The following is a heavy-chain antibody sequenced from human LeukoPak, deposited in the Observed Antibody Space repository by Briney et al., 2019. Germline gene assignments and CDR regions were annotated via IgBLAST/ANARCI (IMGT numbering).Heavy chain of an antibody. J-gene: IGHJ6*03. Sequence: GGSLRLSCAASGFTFDDYGLSWVRQAPGKGLEWVSTINWNGGSTGYADSVKGRFTISRDNAKNSLYLQMNGLRPEDTAVYYCARDPYSGNYGPYYYYYMDVWGKGTTVTISS. D-gene: IGHD1-26*01. CDR2: INWNGGST. V-gene: IGHV3-20*04. CDR3: ARDPYSGNYGPYYYYYMDV. CDR1: GFTFDDYG.